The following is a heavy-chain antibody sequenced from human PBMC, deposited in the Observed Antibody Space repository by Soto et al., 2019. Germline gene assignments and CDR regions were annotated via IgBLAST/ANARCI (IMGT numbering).Heavy chain of an antibody. CDR2: IYPGDSDT. CDR1: GYSFTSYW. D-gene: IGHD3-22*01. V-gene: IGHV5-51*01. J-gene: IGHJ3*02. CDR3: ARLSDVDDGSGYWTFDI. Sequence: PGESLKISCKGSGYSFTSYWIGWVRQMPGKGLEWMGIIYPGDSDTRYSPSLKGHVTVSTDKSITTAYLQWSSLRASDTAMYYCARLSDVDDGSGYWTFDIWGQGTMVTVSS.